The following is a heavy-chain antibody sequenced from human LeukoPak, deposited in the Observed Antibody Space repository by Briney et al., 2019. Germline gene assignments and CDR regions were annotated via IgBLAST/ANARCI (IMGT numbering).Heavy chain of an antibody. Sequence: ASVTVSCKGSGYESTGYTFPKSGINWIRQAPGQGLEWMGWISVRDGDTNYAQNIQDRVTMTTDTPTRTFYMEVRSLRSDDTAVYYCARLKFGVNSSDKWGQGTLVTVSS. D-gene: IGHD4-23*01. CDR2: ISVRDGDT. CDR3: ARLKFGVNSSDK. J-gene: IGHJ4*02. CDR1: GYESTGYTFPKSG. V-gene: IGHV1-18*01.